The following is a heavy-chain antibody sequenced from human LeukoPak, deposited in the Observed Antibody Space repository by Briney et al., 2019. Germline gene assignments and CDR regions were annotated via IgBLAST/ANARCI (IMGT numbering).Heavy chain of an antibody. Sequence: PSETLSLTCAVYGGSFSGYYWSWIRQPPGKGLEWIGEINHSGSTNYNPSLKSRVTISVDTSKNQFSLKLSSVTAVDTAVYYCARGHWYYYGSGSYYKYYFDYWGQGTLVTVSS. CDR2: INHSGST. CDR1: GGSFSGYY. CDR3: ARGHWYYYGSGSYYKYYFDY. V-gene: IGHV4-34*01. D-gene: IGHD3-10*01. J-gene: IGHJ4*02.